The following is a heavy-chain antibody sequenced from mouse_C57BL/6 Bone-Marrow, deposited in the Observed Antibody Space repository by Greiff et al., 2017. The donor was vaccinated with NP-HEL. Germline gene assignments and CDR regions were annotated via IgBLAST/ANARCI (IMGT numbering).Heavy chain of an antibody. CDR2: IDPSDSYT. V-gene: IGHV1-50*01. CDR3: SILLRSFFDY. J-gene: IGHJ2*01. CDR1: GYTFNSYW. D-gene: IGHD1-1*01. Sequence: QVQLQQPGAELVKPGASVKLSCKASGYTFNSYWMQWVKQRPGQGLEWIGEIDPSDSYTNYNQKFKGKATLTVDTSSSTAYMQLSSLTSEDSAVYYCSILLRSFFDYWGQGTTLTVSS.